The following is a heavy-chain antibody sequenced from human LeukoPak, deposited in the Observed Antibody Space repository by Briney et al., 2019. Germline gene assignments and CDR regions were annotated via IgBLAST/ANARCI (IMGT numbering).Heavy chain of an antibody. D-gene: IGHD6-19*01. CDR2: IYYSGST. J-gene: IGHJ3*02. V-gene: IGHV4-39*07. CDR3: ARAYSSGWPHAFDI. Sequence: PSETLSLTCTVSGDSISSSSYYWGWIRQPPGKGLEWIGSIYYSGSTFYNPSLKSRVTISLDTSKNQFSLKLSSVTAADTAVYYCARAYSSGWPHAFDIWGQGTMVTVSS. CDR1: GDSISSSSYY.